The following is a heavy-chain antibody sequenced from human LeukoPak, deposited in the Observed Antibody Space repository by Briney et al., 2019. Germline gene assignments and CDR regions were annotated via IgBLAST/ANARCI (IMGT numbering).Heavy chain of an antibody. J-gene: IGHJ4*02. CDR3: ARDQEGFDY. V-gene: IGHV1-18*01. CDR1: GYTFASYG. CDR2: ISVYSGNT. Sequence: ASVKVSCKASGYTFASYGVTWVRQAPGQGPEWMAWISVYSGNTEYAQKFQGRVTVTRDTSTSTVHMELSGLRSEDTAVYYCARDQEGFDYWGQGTLVTVSS.